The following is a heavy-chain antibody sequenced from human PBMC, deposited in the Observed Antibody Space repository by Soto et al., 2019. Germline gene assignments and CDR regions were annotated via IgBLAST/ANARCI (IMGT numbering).Heavy chain of an antibody. D-gene: IGHD2-8*02. CDR2: ISRDGRIT. CDR3: AKDQWGLSGEWLGGYFDH. J-gene: IGHJ4*02. Sequence: GGSLRLSCSVSGFNFMRYAMPWVRRAPGRRLEHVSAISRDGRITYYAASVNDRFTITRDNSKNTMYLQMSSLSVDDTAVYYCAKDQWGLSGEWLGGYFDHWGQGTQVTVSS. CDR1: GFNFMRYA. V-gene: IGHV3-64D*06.